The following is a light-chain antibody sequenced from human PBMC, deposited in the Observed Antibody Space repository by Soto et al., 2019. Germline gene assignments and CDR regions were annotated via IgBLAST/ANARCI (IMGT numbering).Light chain of an antibody. V-gene: IGKV3-15*01. Sequence: EVVVTQSPATLSVSPGKRVTLSCRASQSVDSDVAWFQHKPGQAPRLLIYGASTRAAGIPGRFSGSGYETDFTFTISSLEPEDSATYYCQQYDSYSYTFGQGTKLEIK. CDR3: QQYDSYSYT. CDR2: GAS. J-gene: IGKJ2*01. CDR1: QSVDSD.